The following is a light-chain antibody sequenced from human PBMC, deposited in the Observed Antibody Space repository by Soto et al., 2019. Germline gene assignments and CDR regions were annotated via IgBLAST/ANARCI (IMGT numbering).Light chain of an antibody. Sequence: QSVLTQPPSASGSPGQSVTLPCTGTSRDVGFYKYVSWYRQHPGKAPQLMIYEVNRRPSGIPDRFSGSKSGNTASLTVSGLQAEDEADYYCSSYAHNNIFVFGTGTKVTVL. V-gene: IGLV2-8*01. CDR3: SSYAHNNIFV. J-gene: IGLJ1*01. CDR2: EVN. CDR1: SRDVGFYKY.